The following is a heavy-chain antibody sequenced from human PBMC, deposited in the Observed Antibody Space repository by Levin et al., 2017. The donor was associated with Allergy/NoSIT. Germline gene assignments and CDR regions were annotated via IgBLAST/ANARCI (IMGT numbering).Heavy chain of an antibody. CDR3: ARDPPYYGMDV. CDR1: GFTVSSNY. CDR2: IYSGGGT. Sequence: GGSLRLSCAASGFTVSSNYMSWVRQAPGKGLEWVSVIYSGGGTYYADSVKGRFTISRDNSKNTLYLHMNSLRAEDTAVYYCARDPPYYGMDVWGQGTTVTVSS. J-gene: IGHJ6*02. V-gene: IGHV3-53*01.